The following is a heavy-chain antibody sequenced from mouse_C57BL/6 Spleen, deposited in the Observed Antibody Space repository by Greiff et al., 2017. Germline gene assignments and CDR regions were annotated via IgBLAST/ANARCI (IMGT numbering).Heavy chain of an antibody. CDR2: IDPSDSYT. V-gene: IGHV1-59*01. Sequence: VQLQQPGAELVRPGTSVKLSCKASGYTFTSYWMHWVKQRPGPGLAWIGVIDPSDSYTNYNQKFKGKATLTVDTSSSTAYMHLSSLTSEDSAFYYCARRRLRLYFHFWGQGTTLTVSS. CDR1: GYTFTSYW. CDR3: ARRRLRLYFHF. J-gene: IGHJ2*01. D-gene: IGHD2-2*01.